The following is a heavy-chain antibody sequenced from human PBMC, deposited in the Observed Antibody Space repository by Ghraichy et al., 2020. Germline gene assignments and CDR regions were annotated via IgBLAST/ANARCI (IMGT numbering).Heavy chain of an antibody. Sequence: SETLSLTCTVSGGSISSSSYYWGWIRQPPGKGLEWIGSIYYSGSTYYNPSLKSRVTISVDTSKNQFSLKLSSVTAADTAVYYCAVNYYDSSGYSRWYFDLWGRGTLVTVSS. CDR1: GGSISSSSYY. CDR3: AVNYYDSSGYSRWYFDL. D-gene: IGHD3-22*01. V-gene: IGHV4-39*01. J-gene: IGHJ2*01. CDR2: IYYSGST.